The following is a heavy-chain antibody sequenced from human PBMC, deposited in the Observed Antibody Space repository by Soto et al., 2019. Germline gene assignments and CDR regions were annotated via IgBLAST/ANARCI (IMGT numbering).Heavy chain of an antibody. Sequence: ASVKVSCKVSGYTLTELSMHWVRQAPGNGLEWMGGFDPEDGETIYAQRFQGRVTMTEDTSTDTAYMELSSLRSEDTAVYYCATFTSSGYFDDWGQGTLVTVSS. CDR2: FDPEDGET. J-gene: IGHJ4*02. CDR1: GYTLTELS. V-gene: IGHV1-24*01. D-gene: IGHD3-10*01. CDR3: ATFTSSGYFDD.